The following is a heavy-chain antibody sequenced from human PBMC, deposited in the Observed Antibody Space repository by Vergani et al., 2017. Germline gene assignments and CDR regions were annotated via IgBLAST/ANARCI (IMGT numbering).Heavy chain of an antibody. CDR3: ARRSGGYYSGGKVHPLRTAFDV. J-gene: IGHJ3*01. CDR1: GGSISAGYYF. V-gene: IGHV4-61*02. D-gene: IGHD2-15*01. CDR2: ISACGNA. Sequence: QVQLQASGPGRVKPSQTLSLTCTMSGGSISAGYYFWSWIRQPAGKGLEWLGHISACGNASHSPSLKTRVSMSVDTSKNQFSLTVTSVTAADTAIYFCARRSGGYYSGGKVHPLRTAFDVWGHGTVVTVSS.